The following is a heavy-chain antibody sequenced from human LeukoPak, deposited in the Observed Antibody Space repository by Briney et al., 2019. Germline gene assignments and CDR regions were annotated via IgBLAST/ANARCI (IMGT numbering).Heavy chain of an antibody. CDR3: ASLGDYYGSGRPDY. CDR2: IKQDGSQI. D-gene: IGHD3-10*01. Sequence: GGSLRLSCAASGFTFNHYWMSRVRQAPGKGLEWLANIKQDGSQIYYVDSVKGRFTTSRDNAKYSLYLQMNSLRAEDTAVYYCASLGDYYGSGRPDYWGQGTLVTVSS. CDR1: GFTFNHYW. V-gene: IGHV3-7*03. J-gene: IGHJ4*02.